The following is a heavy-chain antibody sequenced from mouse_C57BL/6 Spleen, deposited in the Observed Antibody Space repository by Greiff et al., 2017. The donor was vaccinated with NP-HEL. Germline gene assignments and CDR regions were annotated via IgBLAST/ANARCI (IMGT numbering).Heavy chain of an antibody. V-gene: IGHV1S81*02. CDR2: TNPTNGRT. CDR1: GYTFTSYW. D-gene: IGHD1-1*01. CDR3: ARIKKIVATYFDY. Sequence: VQLQQSGAELVKAGASVKMSCKASGYTFTSYWMHWVKQRLGQGLEWFAETNPTNGRTYYNEKFKSKATLTVDKSSSTAYMLLSGPTSEDSAVYYCARIKKIVATYFDYWGQGTTLMVSS. J-gene: IGHJ2*01.